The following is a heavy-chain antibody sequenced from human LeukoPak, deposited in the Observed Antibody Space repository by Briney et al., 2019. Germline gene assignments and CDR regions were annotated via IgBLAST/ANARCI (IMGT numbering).Heavy chain of an antibody. J-gene: IGHJ4*02. V-gene: IGHV1-2*02. Sequence: ASVKVSCKFSGFTFTGYYIHWVRQAPGQGLEWMGWVNPNSGGTNYAQMFQGRVTMTRDTSINTAYMELSGLRSDDTAVYYCARDSYGGNWSLGYWGQGTLVTVSS. CDR3: ARDSYGGNWSLGY. D-gene: IGHD4-23*01. CDR2: VNPNSGGT. CDR1: GFTFTGYY.